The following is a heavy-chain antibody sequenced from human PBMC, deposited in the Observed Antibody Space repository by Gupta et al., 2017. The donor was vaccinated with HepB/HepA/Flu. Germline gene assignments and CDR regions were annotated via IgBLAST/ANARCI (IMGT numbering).Heavy chain of an antibody. J-gene: IGHJ4*02. V-gene: IGHV3-30*01. Sequence: QVQLVESGGGVVQPGGSLRLSCVVSGFPFTSYDMYWVRQAPGKGLEWVAVIPYDRTNKYYADSVRGRFTISKDNSQNTLYLQMNSLRLDDTAVYYCVRDLSGHFSFLYWGQGTLVTVSS. CDR3: VRDLSGHFSFLY. CDR2: IPYDRTNK. D-gene: IGHD3-22*01. CDR1: GFPFTSYD.